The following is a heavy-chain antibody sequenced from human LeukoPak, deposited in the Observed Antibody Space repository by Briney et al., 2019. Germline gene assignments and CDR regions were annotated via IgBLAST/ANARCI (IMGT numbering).Heavy chain of an antibody. CDR2: IYYTGST. D-gene: IGHD3-9*01. CDR1: AGSVSSTEFY. J-gene: IGHJ4*02. V-gene: IGHV4-39*01. CDR3: ARLSKGRYFDYIFAF. Sequence: SEALSLTCTVSAGSVSSTEFYWGWIRKPPGTGLQWVGNIYYTGSTYYNPSLNSRVSMSVDTSRNQFSLKMTSVTAADTAVYYCARLSKGRYFDYIFAFWGQGTLVTVSS.